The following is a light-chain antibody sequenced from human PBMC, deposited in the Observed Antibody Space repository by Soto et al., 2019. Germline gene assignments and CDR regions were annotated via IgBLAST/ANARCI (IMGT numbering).Light chain of an antibody. Sequence: QSVLTQPHSVSEAPGQRVTISCTGSSSNIGAGYEAHWYQQVPGTAPTLLIYENNNRPSGDPDRFSGAKSGTSASLAITGLQAEDEDEYYCHSYDSSLSGYVFGTGTKVTVL. CDR1: SSNIGAGYE. V-gene: IGLV1-40*01. CDR2: ENN. J-gene: IGLJ1*01. CDR3: HSYDSSLSGYV.